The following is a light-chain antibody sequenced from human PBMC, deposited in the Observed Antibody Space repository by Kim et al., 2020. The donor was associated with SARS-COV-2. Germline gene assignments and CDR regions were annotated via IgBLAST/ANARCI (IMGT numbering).Light chain of an antibody. Sequence: VSPVKTASITCSGDKLGDKFACWYQQKPGQSPVLVIYQDSKRPSGIPERFSGSNSGNTATLTISGTQAMDEADYYCQAWDSSTVVFGGGTQLTVL. CDR2: QDS. V-gene: IGLV3-1*01. CDR3: QAWDSSTVV. J-gene: IGLJ2*01. CDR1: KLGDKF.